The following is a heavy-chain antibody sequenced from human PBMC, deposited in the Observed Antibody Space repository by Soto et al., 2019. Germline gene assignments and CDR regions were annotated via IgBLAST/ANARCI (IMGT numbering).Heavy chain of an antibody. J-gene: IGHJ4*02. V-gene: IGHV3-33*01. CDR1: GFTFNIYG. D-gene: IGHD4-17*01. CDR3: ASFDHGEGGLFDY. CDR2: IWYDGSKK. Sequence: QVQLVESGGGVVQPGRSLRLSCAASGFTFNIYGMHWVRQAPGKGLEWVAAIWYDGSKKYYADSVRGRFTISRHNSKNTLDLQMNSLRAEDTAVYYCASFDHGEGGLFDYWGQGTLVTVSS.